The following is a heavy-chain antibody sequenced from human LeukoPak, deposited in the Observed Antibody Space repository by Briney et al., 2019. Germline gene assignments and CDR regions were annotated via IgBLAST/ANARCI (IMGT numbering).Heavy chain of an antibody. V-gene: IGHV4-4*07. CDR3: VRGGRGNFDP. Sequence: PSETLCLTCTLSRDSPSVFYSSWIPQPAGKGLEWLGRIYMSGSTNYNPSLKSRVTMSVDTSKKQFSLKLTSMTAADTAVYYRVRGGRGNFDPWGQGTLVIVS. CDR2: IYMSGST. CDR1: RDSPSVFY. D-gene: IGHD1-1*01. J-gene: IGHJ5*02.